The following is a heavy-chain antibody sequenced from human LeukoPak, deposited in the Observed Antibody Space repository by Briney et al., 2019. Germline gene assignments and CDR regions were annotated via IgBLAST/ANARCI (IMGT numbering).Heavy chain of an antibody. J-gene: IGHJ5*02. V-gene: IGHV4-59*01. D-gene: IGHD3-16*01. Sequence: SETLSLTCTVSGGSISGYYWSWIRQPPGKGLEWIGYMYYIGSTSYNPSLKSRVTILVDTSKKQFSLKLSSVTAADTAVYYCARKGGDWFDPWGQGTLVTVSS. CDR1: GGSISGYY. CDR3: ARKGGDWFDP. CDR2: MYYIGST.